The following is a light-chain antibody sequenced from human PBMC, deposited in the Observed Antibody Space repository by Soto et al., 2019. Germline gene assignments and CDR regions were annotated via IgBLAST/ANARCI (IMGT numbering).Light chain of an antibody. CDR2: DVS. CDR3: CSYAGTYTLWV. J-gene: IGLJ3*02. V-gene: IGLV2-11*01. Sequence: QSALTQPRSVSGSPGQSVTISCTGTSSDVDGYNYVSWYQQHPGKAPKLIIYDVSKRPSGVPDRFSGSKSGNTASLTISGLQAEDEAEYYCCSYAGTYTLWVFGGGTKVTVL. CDR1: SSDVDGYNY.